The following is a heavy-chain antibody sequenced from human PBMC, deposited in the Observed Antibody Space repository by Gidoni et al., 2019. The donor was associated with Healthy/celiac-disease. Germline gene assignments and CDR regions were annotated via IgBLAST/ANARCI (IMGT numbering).Heavy chain of an antibody. CDR2: IYYSGST. V-gene: IGHV4-31*03. Sequence: QVQLQESGPGLVKPSQTLSLTCHVSGGYISRGGYYWSWIRQHPGKGLEWIGYIYYSGSTYYNPSLKSRVTISVDTSKNQFSLKLSSVTAADTAVYYCARVCMVGRVATVFWEDYYYYMDVWGKGTTVTVSS. CDR3: ARVCMVGRVATVFWEDYYYYMDV. D-gene: IGHD5-12*01. CDR1: GGYISRGGYY. J-gene: IGHJ6*03.